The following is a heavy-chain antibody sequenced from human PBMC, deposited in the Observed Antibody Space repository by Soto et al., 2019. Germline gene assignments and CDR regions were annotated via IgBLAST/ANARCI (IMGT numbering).Heavy chain of an antibody. Sequence: GGSLRLSCAASGFTFSSYGMHWVRQAPGKGLEWVAVISYDGSNKYYADSVKGRFTISRDNSKNTLYLQMNSLRAEGTAVYYCARTYLFSPFDPWGQGTLVTVSS. CDR1: GFTFSSYG. CDR2: ISYDGSNK. V-gene: IGHV3-30*03. J-gene: IGHJ5*02. CDR3: ARTYLFSPFDP. D-gene: IGHD1-26*01.